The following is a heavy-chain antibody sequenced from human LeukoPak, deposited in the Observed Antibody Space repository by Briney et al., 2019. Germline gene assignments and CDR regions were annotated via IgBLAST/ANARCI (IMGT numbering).Heavy chain of an antibody. CDR1: GFSFSSYW. J-gene: IGHJ4*02. CDR3: AGYCSSTSCHMRRDY. CDR2: IKQDGSEK. Sequence: PGGSLRLSYAASGFSFSSYWMSWVRQAPGKGLEWVANIKQDGSEKYYVDSVKGRFTISRDNARNSLYLQMNSLRAEDTAVYYCAGYCSSTSCHMRRDYWGQGTLVTVSS. V-gene: IGHV3-7*01. D-gene: IGHD2-2*01.